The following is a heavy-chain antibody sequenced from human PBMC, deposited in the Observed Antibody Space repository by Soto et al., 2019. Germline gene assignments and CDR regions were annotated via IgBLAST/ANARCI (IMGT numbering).Heavy chain of an antibody. V-gene: IGHV3-23*01. D-gene: IGHD2-21*02. Sequence: EVQLLQSGGGLVQPGGSLTLSCGVSGFPFAPSTMSWVRQAPGKGLEWVSTISVSVWSTYSADSVQGRFTVSSDISDNTLFLRMTSLTADDTAVYFCAKRDVPHSTSNAYFYDHWGRGVLVIVSS. J-gene: IGHJ4*02. CDR3: AKRDVPHSTSNAYFYDH. CDR2: ISVSVWST. CDR1: GFPFAPST.